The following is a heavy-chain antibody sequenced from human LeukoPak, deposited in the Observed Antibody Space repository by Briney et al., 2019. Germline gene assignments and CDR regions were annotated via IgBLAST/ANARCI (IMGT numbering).Heavy chain of an antibody. D-gene: IGHD6-13*01. CDR2: INHSGST. CDR1: GGSFSGYY. V-gene: IGHV4-34*01. Sequence: SETLSLTCAVYGGSFSGYYWSWIRQPPGKGLEWIGEINHSGSTNYNPSLKSRVTISVDTSRNQFSLKLSSVTAVDTAVYYCARGGGSSWHYYYYMDVWGKGTTVTVSS. J-gene: IGHJ6*03. CDR3: ARGGGSSWHYYYYMDV.